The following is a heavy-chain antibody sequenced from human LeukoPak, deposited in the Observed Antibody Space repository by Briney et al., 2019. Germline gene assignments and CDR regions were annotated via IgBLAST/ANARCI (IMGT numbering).Heavy chain of an antibody. CDR3: ARDRSGWYDS. Sequence: PGGSLRLSCAASGFTFSSYSINWVRQAPGKGLEWVSSITSGSSSIYYAGSVKGRFTISRDNAKNSLYLQMNSLRAEDTAVYYCARDRSGWYDSWGQGTLVTVS. CDR1: GFTFSSYS. CDR2: ITSGSSSI. J-gene: IGHJ5*01. V-gene: IGHV3-21*04. D-gene: IGHD3-3*01.